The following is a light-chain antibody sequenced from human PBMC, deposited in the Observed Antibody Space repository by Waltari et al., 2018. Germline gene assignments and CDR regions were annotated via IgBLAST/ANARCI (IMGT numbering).Light chain of an antibody. CDR2: EAI. Sequence: QSALTQPASVSGSPGPSITIPCTGTTNDVGNYNLLSWFQQHPGRAPQLLIFEAIKRPSGVSDRFSASKSGNTASLTISRLQAEDEADYYCCSYAGTYTYVFGTGTKVTVL. CDR3: CSYAGTYTYV. CDR1: TNDVGNYNL. J-gene: IGLJ1*01. V-gene: IGLV2-23*01.